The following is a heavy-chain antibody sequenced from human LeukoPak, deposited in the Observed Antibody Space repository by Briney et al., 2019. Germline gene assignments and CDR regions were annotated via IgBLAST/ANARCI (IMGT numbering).Heavy chain of an antibody. D-gene: IGHD6-13*01. CDR3: AKEPDWSVAAADNWFDP. J-gene: IGHJ5*02. CDR1: GFTFSSYG. Sequence: PGGSLRLSCAASGFTFSSYGMHWVRQAPGKGLEWAAFIRYDGSNKYYADSVKGRFTISRDNSKNTLYLQINSLRAEDTAVYYCAKEPDWSVAAADNWFDPWGQGTLVTVSS. CDR2: IRYDGSNK. V-gene: IGHV3-30*02.